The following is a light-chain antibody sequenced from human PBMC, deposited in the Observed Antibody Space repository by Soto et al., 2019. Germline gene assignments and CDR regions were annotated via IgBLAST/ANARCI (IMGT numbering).Light chain of an antibody. Sequence: EIVMTQSPATLSVSPGDRATLSCRASHSVDSRLAWHQEKPGQAPRLLIYDASTRATGLPARFSGSGSGTEFTLTISSLQSEDFAVYYCQHYTNWPLTFGGGTKVEIK. V-gene: IGKV3-15*01. CDR2: DAS. CDR3: QHYTNWPLT. J-gene: IGKJ4*01. CDR1: HSVDSR.